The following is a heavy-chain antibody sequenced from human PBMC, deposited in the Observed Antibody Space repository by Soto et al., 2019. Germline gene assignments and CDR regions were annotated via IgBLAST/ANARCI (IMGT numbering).Heavy chain of an antibody. CDR2: IYYSGST. CDR1: GGSISSYY. J-gene: IGHJ4*02. Sequence: PSETLSLTCTVFGGSISSYYGGWCRQPPGKGLEWIGYIYYSGSTTYHPSLKSRVTISVDTSKNQFSLNLTSVTAADTAVYYCARLGGYYQAFDQWGQGSLVTVSS. D-gene: IGHD3-22*01. V-gene: IGHV4-59*08. CDR3: ARLGGYYQAFDQ.